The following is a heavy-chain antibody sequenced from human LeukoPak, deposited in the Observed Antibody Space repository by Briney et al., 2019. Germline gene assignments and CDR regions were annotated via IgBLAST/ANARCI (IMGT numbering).Heavy chain of an antibody. CDR2: VYYSGST. CDR1: GGSISSYY. CDR3: ARHAYCGGDCFGGAFEI. V-gene: IGHV4-59*08. D-gene: IGHD2-21*02. Sequence: TTSETLSLTCTVSGGSISSYYWSWIRQPPGKGLEWIGYVYYSGSTSYNPSLKSRVTISLDTSKHQFSLKLNSVTAADTAVYYCARHAYCGGDCFGGAFEIWGQGTMVTVSS. J-gene: IGHJ3*02.